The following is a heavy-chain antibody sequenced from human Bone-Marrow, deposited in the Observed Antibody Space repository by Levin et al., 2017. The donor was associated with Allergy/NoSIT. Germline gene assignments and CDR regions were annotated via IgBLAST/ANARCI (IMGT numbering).Heavy chain of an antibody. V-gene: IGHV3-49*03. CDR3: SRANDEDCRSGTYYFDS. D-gene: IGHD1-26*01. Sequence: PGESLKISCSGSGFTFGDYGINWFRQAPGKGLEWIGFIRNKAYGGTTQYAASLKGRFSISRDDSKSIAHLQMNTLETEDTAVYFCSRANDEDCRSGTYYFDSWGKGILVTVSS. J-gene: IGHJ4*02. CDR2: IRNKAYGGTT. CDR1: GFTFGDYG.